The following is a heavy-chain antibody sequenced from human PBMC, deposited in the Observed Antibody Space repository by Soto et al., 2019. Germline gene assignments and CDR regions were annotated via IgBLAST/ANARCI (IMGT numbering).Heavy chain of an antibody. CDR3: ARATLLAYCGGDCYPFDY. D-gene: IGHD2-21*02. Sequence: ASVKVSCKASGYTFTSYGISWVRQAPGQGLEWMGWISAYNGNTNYAQKLQGRVTMTTDTSTSTVYMELRSLRSDDTAVYYCARATLLAYCGGDCYPFDYWGQGTLVTVSS. CDR1: GYTFTSYG. CDR2: ISAYNGNT. V-gene: IGHV1-18*04. J-gene: IGHJ4*02.